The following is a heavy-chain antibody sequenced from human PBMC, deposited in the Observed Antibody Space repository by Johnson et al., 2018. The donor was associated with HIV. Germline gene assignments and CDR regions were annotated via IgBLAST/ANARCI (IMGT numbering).Heavy chain of an antibody. Sequence: QLVESGGGVVRPGGSLRLSCADSGFTVSGNYMSWVRQAPGNGLELVGQVNPNGGSTYLIDSEKGRFNISRHNAKNTLYLQMNSLRAEDTAVYYCARGGKSYYGAFEIWGQGTMVTVSS. CDR2: NPNGGST. V-gene: IGHV3-25*04. CDR3: ARGGKSYYGAFEI. J-gene: IGHJ3*02. CDR1: GFTVSGNY. D-gene: IGHD3-10*01.